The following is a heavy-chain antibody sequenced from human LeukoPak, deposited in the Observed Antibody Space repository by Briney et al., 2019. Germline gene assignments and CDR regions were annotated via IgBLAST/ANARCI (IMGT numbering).Heavy chain of an antibody. CDR2: IYYSGST. Sequence: SETLSLACTVSGGSISSYCWRSIRQPRGKGLELIGYIYYSGSTNNNPSLKSRVTISVDTSKNQFSLKLSSVTAADTAVYYCARGRVEMATIPFDYWGQGTLVTVSS. J-gene: IGHJ4*02. D-gene: IGHD5-24*01. CDR1: GGSISSYC. CDR3: ARGRVEMATIPFDY. V-gene: IGHV4-59*01.